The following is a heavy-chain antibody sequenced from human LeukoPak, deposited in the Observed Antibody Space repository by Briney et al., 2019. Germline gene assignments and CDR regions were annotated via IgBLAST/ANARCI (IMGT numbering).Heavy chain of an antibody. D-gene: IGHD3-9*01. V-gene: IGHV4-34*01. CDR1: GGSFSSYY. Sequence: PSETLSLTCAVSGGSFSSYYYSWIRQPPGKGLEWIGEISPSGSTNYKPSLKSRVTISIDTSKYQFSLNVSCVTAAGTAVYYCARFRNYDVLTGYYGPVWFDPWGQGTLVTVSS. CDR3: ARFRNYDVLTGYYGPVWFDP. J-gene: IGHJ5*02. CDR2: ISPSGST.